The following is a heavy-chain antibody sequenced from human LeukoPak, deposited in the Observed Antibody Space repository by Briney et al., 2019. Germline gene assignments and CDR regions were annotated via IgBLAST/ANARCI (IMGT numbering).Heavy chain of an antibody. D-gene: IGHD1-26*01. CDR1: GFTFSSYS. CDR3: ARDHKVGATSFDY. J-gene: IGHJ4*02. V-gene: IGHV3-21*01. Sequence: PGGSLRLSCAASGFTFSSYSMNWVRQAPGKGLEWVSSISSSSSYIYYADSVKGRFTISRDNAKNPLYLQMNSLRAEDTAVYYCARDHKVGATSFDYWGQGTLVTVSS. CDR2: ISSSSSYI.